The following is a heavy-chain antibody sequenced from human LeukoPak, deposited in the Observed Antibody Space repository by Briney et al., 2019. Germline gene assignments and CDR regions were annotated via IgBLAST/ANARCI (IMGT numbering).Heavy chain of an antibody. D-gene: IGHD3-9*01. CDR2: INHNGST. CDR3: ARGSVRYFDWLIPPLFFFDC. CDR1: GGSFSSYY. Sequence: SETLSLTCAVYGGSFSSYYLSWIRQPPGKGLEWIGKINHNGSTNYNPSPKIRLTIPVDTTKNQFPLKLSPVVAADSAVYYCARGSVRYFDWLIPPLFFFDCWGQGTLVSVS. J-gene: IGHJ4*02. V-gene: IGHV4-34*01.